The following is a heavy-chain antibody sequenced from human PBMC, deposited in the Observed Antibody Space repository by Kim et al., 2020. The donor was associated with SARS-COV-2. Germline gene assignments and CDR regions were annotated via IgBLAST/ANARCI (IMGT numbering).Heavy chain of an antibody. CDR3: ARVASSPTYYYYGMDV. D-gene: IGHD5-12*01. J-gene: IGHJ6*02. Sequence: GGSLRLSCAASGFTVSSNYMSWVRQAPGKGLEWVSVIYSGGSTYYAHSVMGRFTIYRHNYKNTLYHQMNSLRAEDTAVYYCARVASSPTYYYYGMDVWGQGTTVTVSS. CDR1: GFTVSSNY. V-gene: IGHV3-53*04. CDR2: IYSGGST.